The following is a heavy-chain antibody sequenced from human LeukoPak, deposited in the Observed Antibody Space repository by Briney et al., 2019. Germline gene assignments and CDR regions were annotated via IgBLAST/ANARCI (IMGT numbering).Heavy chain of an antibody. J-gene: IGHJ1*01. CDR3: ASPVAIVGATRAEYFQH. CDR2: IYSDDST. Sequence: GGCLRLSCAASGFTVSSNYMSWARQAPGKGLEWVSVIYSDDSTYYADSVKGRFTISRDNSKNTLYLQMNSLRAEDTAVYYCASPVAIVGATRAEYFQHWGQATLVSVSS. CDR1: GFTVSSNY. D-gene: IGHD1-26*01. V-gene: IGHV3-66*01.